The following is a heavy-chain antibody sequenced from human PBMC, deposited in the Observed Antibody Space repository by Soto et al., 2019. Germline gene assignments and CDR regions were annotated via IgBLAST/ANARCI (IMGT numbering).Heavy chain of an antibody. CDR2: ISGSGGST. V-gene: IGHV3-23*01. CDR1: GFTFSSNA. D-gene: IGHD5-18*01. J-gene: IGHJ4*02. Sequence: EVQLLESGGGWVTPGGPLRLSGAASGFTFSSNAMRWVRQPPGKGREWVPAISGSGGSTYYADSVKGRVTISRDNSKNTLYLQMNSLRAEDTAVYYCAKGYSYGQTFDYGGQGTLVTVSS. CDR3: AKGYSYGQTFDY.